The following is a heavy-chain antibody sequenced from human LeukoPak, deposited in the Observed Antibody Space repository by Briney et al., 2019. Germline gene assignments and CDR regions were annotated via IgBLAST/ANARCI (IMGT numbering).Heavy chain of an antibody. D-gene: IGHD3-10*01. CDR2: ISTNGVGT. V-gene: IGHV3-64*01. CDR1: GFTFSSYA. CDR3: ARYTSGSCYDY. J-gene: IGHJ4*02. Sequence: GGSLRLSCAASGFTFSSYAMHWVRQAPGKGLEYVSAISTNGVGTYYANSVKGGFTISRDNSKNTLYLQMGSLRPEDMAVYYCARYTSGSCYDYWGRGTLVTVSS.